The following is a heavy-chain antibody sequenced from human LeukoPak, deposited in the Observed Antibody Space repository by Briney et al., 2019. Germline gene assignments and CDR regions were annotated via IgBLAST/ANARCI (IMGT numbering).Heavy chain of an antibody. D-gene: IGHD1-26*01. CDR3: ARGKSGSYYVFDY. CDR1: GSISSYY. J-gene: IGHJ4*02. V-gene: IGHV4-59*01. Sequence: PSETLPLTCTVSGSISSYYWSWIRQPPGKGLEWIGYIYYSGSTNYNPSLKSRVTISVDTSKNQFSLKLSSVTAADTAVYYCARGKSGSYYVFDYWGQGTLVTVSS. CDR2: IYYSGST.